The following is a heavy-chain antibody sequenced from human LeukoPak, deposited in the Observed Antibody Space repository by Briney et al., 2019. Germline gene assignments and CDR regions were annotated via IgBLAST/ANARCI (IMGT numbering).Heavy chain of an antibody. CDR3: ATVSYYYGPDGFEI. CDR2: MYYSGST. Sequence: PSETLSLTCTVSGGSVSGYYWSWIRQPPGKGLEWIGYMYYSGSTNYNPSLKSRVTISVDTSKNQFSLKLSSVTAADTAVYYCATVSYYYGPDGFEIWGQGTMVTVSS. V-gene: IGHV4-59*02. D-gene: IGHD3-10*01. J-gene: IGHJ3*02. CDR1: GGSVSGYY.